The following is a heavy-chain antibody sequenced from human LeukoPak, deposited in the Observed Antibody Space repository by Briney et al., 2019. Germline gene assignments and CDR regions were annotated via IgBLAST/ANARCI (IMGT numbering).Heavy chain of an antibody. V-gene: IGHV3-30*18. J-gene: IGHJ4*02. CDR3: AKGSTSGFYYFDY. CDR1: GFTFSSYG. CDR2: KSYDGSNI. Sequence: PGGSLRLSCAASGFTFSSYGMHWVRQAPGKGLEWVAVKSYDGSNIYYADSVKGRFTISRDNSMHTVYLQMNSLRPEDTAVYCCAKGSTSGFYYFDYWGQGTLVTVSS. D-gene: IGHD5-12*01.